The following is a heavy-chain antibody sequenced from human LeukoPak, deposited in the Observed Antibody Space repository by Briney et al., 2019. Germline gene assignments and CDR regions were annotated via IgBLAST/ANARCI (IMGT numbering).Heavy chain of an antibody. CDR1: GGSISSYY. Sequence: SETLSLTCTVSGGSISSYYWSWIRQPPGKGLEWIGYIYYSGSTNYNPSLKSRVTISVDTSKNQFSLKLGSVTAADTAVYYCARGDSSSSGYYYYYGMDVWGQGTTVTVSS. V-gene: IGHV4-59*01. J-gene: IGHJ6*02. CDR2: IYYSGST. CDR3: ARGDSSSSGYYYYYGMDV. D-gene: IGHD6-6*01.